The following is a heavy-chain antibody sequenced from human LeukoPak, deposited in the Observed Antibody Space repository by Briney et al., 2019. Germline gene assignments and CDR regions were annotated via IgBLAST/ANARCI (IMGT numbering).Heavy chain of an antibody. CDR1: GFTFSGYW. J-gene: IGHJ4*02. V-gene: IGHV3-74*01. Sequence: GGSLRLSCAASGFTFSGYWMHWVRQAPGKGLVWVSRINTDGSSAWYADSARGRFTISRDNAKNTLYLQMNSLRAEDTALYFCAREMDIAMVFDYWGQGTMVTVSS. CDR3: AREMDIAMVFDY. CDR2: INTDGSSA. D-gene: IGHD5-18*01.